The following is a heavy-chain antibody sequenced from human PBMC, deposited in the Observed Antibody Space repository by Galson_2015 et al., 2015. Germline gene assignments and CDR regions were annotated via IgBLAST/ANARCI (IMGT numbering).Heavy chain of an antibody. Sequence: SLRLSCAASGFTFSNYAMSWVRQAPGRGLEWVSAISGSGGGTYYADSVKGRFTISRDNSKNTLYLQMNSLRAEDTAVYYCANYPGFGDFWGQGTLVTVSS. CDR2: ISGSGGGT. CDR3: ANYPGFGDF. J-gene: IGHJ4*02. D-gene: IGHD3-10*01. V-gene: IGHV3-23*01. CDR1: GFTFSNYA.